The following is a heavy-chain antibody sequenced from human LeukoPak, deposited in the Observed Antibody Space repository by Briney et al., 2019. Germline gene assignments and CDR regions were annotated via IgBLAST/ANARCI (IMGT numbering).Heavy chain of an antibody. CDR2: IYTSGST. V-gene: IGHV4-4*07. CDR3: ARGQGYSGIYGMDV. CDR1: GDSISNYY. J-gene: IGHJ6*02. D-gene: IGHD6-13*01. Sequence: SETLSLTCTVSGDSISNYYWSWIRQPAGKGLEWIGRIYTSGSTNYNPSLKSRVTMSVDTSKNQFSLKLSSVTAADTAVYYCARGQGYSGIYGMDVWGQGTTVTVSS.